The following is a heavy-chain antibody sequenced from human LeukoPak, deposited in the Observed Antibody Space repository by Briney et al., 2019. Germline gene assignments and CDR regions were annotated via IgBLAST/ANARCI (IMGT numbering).Heavy chain of an antibody. CDR1: GFAFSSDA. CDR2: ISGSGGST. J-gene: IGHJ6*03. CDR3: AKEGSNYYYYLDV. Sequence: GRSLRLSCAASGFAFSSDAMSGGREGPGEGLGWGSAISGSGGSTYYADSVKGRFTISRDNSKNTLYLQMNSLGAEDTAVYYCAKEGSNYYYYLDVWGKGTTVTVSS. V-gene: IGHV3-23*01.